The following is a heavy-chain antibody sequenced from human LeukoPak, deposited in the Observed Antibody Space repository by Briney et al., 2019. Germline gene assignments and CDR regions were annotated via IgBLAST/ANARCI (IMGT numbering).Heavy chain of an antibody. CDR3: ARGGYSYYDFWSGNAFDI. CDR1: GGSISSSSYY. J-gene: IGHJ3*02. CDR2: IYYSGST. Sequence: SETLSLTCTVSGGSISSSSYYWGWIRQPPGKGLEWIGSIYYSGSTYYNPSLKSRVTISVDTSKNQFSLKLSSVTAADTAVYYCARGGYSYYDFWSGNAFDIWGQGTMVTVSS. D-gene: IGHD3-3*01. V-gene: IGHV4-39*07.